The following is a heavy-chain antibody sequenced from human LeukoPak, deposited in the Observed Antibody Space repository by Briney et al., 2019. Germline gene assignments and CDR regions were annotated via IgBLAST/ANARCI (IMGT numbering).Heavy chain of an antibody. CDR2: IIPIFGTA. CDR1: EGTFSSYA. Sequence: GASVKVSCKASEGTFSSYAIRWVRQAPGQGLEWMGGIIPIFGTANYAQKFQGRVTITTDESTSTAYMELSSLRSEDTAVYYCAREFQGGEWELLPSAFDIWGQGTMVTVSS. J-gene: IGHJ3*02. CDR3: AREFQGGEWELLPSAFDI. D-gene: IGHD1-26*01. V-gene: IGHV1-69*05.